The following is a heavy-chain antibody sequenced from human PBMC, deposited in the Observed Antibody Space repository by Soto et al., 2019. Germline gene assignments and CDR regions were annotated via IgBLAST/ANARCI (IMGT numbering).Heavy chain of an antibody. J-gene: IGHJ4*02. CDR1: GDSISSSTLY. CDR3: ARLGSGWHVGY. D-gene: IGHD6-25*01. CDR2: IYNSGST. V-gene: IGHV4-39*01. Sequence: QLQLQESGPGLVKPSETLSLTCTVSGDSISSSTLYWAWIRQPPGKGLEWIGSIYNSGSTYYNPPLKSRVTISVDTSKNQFSLRLSSVTGADTAVYYCARLGSGWHVGYWGQGTLVTVSS.